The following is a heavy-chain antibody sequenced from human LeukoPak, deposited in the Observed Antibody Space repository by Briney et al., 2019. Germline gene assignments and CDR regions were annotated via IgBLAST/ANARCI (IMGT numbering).Heavy chain of an antibody. CDR3: AREDYSSGWYGPFDY. D-gene: IGHD6-19*01. Sequence: PGGSLRLSCAASGFTFSSYSMNWVRQAPGKGLEWVSSISSSSSYIYYADSVEGRFTISRDNAKNSLYLQMNSLRAEDTAVYYCAREDYSSGWYGPFDYWGQGTLVTVSS. V-gene: IGHV3-21*01. CDR1: GFTFSSYS. CDR2: ISSSSSYI. J-gene: IGHJ4*02.